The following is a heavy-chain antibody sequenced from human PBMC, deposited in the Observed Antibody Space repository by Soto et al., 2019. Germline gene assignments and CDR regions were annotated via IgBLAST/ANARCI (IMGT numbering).Heavy chain of an antibody. CDR2: IYPGDSDT. CDR1: GYSFTSYW. Sequence: PGESLKISCKGSGYSFTSYWIGWVRQMPGKGLEWMGIIYPGDSDTRYSPSFQGQVTISADKSISTAYLQWSSLKASDTAMYYCARVGELVYYYYGMDVWGQGTTVTVSS. CDR3: ARVGELVYYYYGMDV. V-gene: IGHV5-51*01. D-gene: IGHD3-16*01. J-gene: IGHJ6*02.